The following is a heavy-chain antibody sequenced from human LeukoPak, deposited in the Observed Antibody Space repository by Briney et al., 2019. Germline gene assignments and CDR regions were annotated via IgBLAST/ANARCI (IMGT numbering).Heavy chain of an antibody. CDR1: GYTFTTYG. D-gene: IGHD3-22*01. J-gene: IGHJ4*02. V-gene: IGHV1-18*01. CDR3: ARNYYDSSGYYALDY. Sequence: ASVKVSCKASGYTFTTYGISWVRQAPGQGLEWMGWISAYNGNTNYAQKRQGRVTMTTDTSTSTAYMELSSLRSEDTAVYYCARNYYDSSGYYALDYWGQGTLVTVSS. CDR2: ISAYNGNT.